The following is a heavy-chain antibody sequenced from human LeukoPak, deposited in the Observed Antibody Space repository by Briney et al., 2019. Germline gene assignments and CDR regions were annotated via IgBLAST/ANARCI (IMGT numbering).Heavy chain of an antibody. CDR2: IIPIFGTA. V-gene: IGHV1-69*13. CDR1: GGTFSSYA. J-gene: IGHJ4*02. CDR3: AREVDTAGGDY. D-gene: IGHD5-18*01. Sequence: SVKLSCKASGGTFSSYAMSWVRQAPGQGLEWMGGIIPIFGTANYAQKFQGRVTITADESTSTAYMELSSLRSEDTAVYCCAREVDTAGGDYWGQGTLVTVSS.